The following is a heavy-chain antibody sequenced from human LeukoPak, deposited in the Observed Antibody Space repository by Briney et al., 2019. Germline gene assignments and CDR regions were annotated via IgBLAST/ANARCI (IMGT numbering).Heavy chain of an antibody. CDR2: ISGSGGST. Sequence: GGSLRLSCAASGFTFDDYAMHWVRQAPGKGLEWVSGISGSGGSTYYADSVKGRFTISRDNSKNTLYLQMNSLRAEDTAVYYCGAWVLLGYFDYWGQGTLVTVSS. CDR1: GFTFDDYA. V-gene: IGHV3-23*01. D-gene: IGHD1-26*01. CDR3: GAWVLLGYFDY. J-gene: IGHJ4*02.